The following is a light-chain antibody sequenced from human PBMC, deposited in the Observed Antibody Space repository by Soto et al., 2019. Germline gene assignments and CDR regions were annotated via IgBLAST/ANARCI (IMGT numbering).Light chain of an antibody. CDR2: EVN. CDR1: SNDVGAYNF. V-gene: IGLV2-8*01. CDR3: SSYGGSNNLL. J-gene: IGLJ2*01. Sequence: QSALTQPPSASGSPGQSVTISCPGTSNDVGAYNFISWYQQHPGKAPKLMIYEVNKRPSGVPDRFPGSKSGNTASLTVSGLQAEDEADYYCSSYGGSNNLLFGGGTKVTVL.